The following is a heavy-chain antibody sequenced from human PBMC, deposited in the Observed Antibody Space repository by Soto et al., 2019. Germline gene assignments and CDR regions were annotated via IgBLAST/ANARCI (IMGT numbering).Heavy chain of an antibody. D-gene: IGHD5-18*01. CDR1: ADSISSGEYF. CDR2: IFYSGRT. V-gene: IGHV4-31*03. J-gene: IGHJ5*02. CDR3: ARGWGNSYGFNWFDP. Sequence: SETLSLTCTVSADSISSGEYFWSWVRHHPGKGLEWIGYIFYSGRTSYNPSLKSRLIMTVDTSKNQFSLKLSSVTAADTAVYYCARGWGNSYGFNWFDPWGQGTLVTVSS.